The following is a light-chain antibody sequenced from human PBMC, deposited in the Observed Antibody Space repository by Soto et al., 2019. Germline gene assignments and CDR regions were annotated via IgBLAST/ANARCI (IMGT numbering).Light chain of an antibody. J-gene: IGLJ1*01. CDR1: SSDVSGYNY. CDR2: EVS. CDR3: SSYTSSSIDYV. V-gene: IGLV2-14*01. Sequence: QSALTQPASVSGSPGQSITISCTGTSSDVSGYNYVSWYQQHPGKAPKLMIYEVSNRPSGVSNRFSGSKSGNTASLTISGLQAEDEADYYCSSYTSSSIDYVFGTGTMVTVL.